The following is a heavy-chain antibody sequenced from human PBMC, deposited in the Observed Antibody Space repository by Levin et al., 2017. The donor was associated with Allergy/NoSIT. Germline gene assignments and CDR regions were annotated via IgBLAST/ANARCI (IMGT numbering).Heavy chain of an antibody. Sequence: PSETLSLTCAVSGGSIVNTGYSWNWIRQPPGKGLEWIGYIYHSGTTNYNPSLRGRVTMSVDRSKNQFSLKLTSVTAADTAVYYCARGGCFGGSCYFFDYWGQGTLATVSS. CDR3: ARGGCFGGSCYFFDY. CDR2: IYHSGTT. J-gene: IGHJ4*02. V-gene: IGHV4-30-2*01. CDR1: GGSIVNTGYS. D-gene: IGHD2-15*01.